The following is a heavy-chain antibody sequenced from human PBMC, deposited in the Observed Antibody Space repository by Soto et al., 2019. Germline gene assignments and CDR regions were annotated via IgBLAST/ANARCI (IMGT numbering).Heavy chain of an antibody. CDR2: ISGYNGDT. J-gene: IGHJ4*02. Sequence: ASVKVSCKASGYTFTSYGINWVRQAPGQGLEWMGWISGYNGDTNHAQKFQGRVTMTIDTSATTAYLELRSLRYDDTAVYYCARDGGYYSLDYWGQGTLVTVSS. V-gene: IGHV1-18*04. CDR1: GYTFTSYG. D-gene: IGHD5-12*01. CDR3: ARDGGYYSLDY.